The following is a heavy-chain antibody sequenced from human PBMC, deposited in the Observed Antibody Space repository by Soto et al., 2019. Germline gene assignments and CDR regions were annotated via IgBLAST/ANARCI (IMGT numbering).Heavy chain of an antibody. J-gene: IGHJ4*02. D-gene: IGHD6-19*01. CDR3: ASQAYSSGYCDY. V-gene: IGHV4-34*01. Sequence: QVQLQQWGAGLLKPSETLSLTCAVYGGSFSGYYWSWIRQPPGKGLEWIGEINHSGSTNYNPSLKSRVTISVDTSKNQFALKLSSVTAADTAVYYCASQAYSSGYCDYWGQGTLVTVSS. CDR2: INHSGST. CDR1: GGSFSGYY.